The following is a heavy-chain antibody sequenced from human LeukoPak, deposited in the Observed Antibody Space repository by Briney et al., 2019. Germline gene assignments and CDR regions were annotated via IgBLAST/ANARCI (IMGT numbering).Heavy chain of an antibody. V-gene: IGHV1-18*01. Sequence: ASVKVSCKASGYTFTSYGISWVRQAPGQGLEWMGWISAYNGNTNYAQKLQGRVTMTTDTSTSTAYMELRSLRSDDTAVYYCARGITIFGVAADAFDIWGQGTMVTVS. CDR3: ARGITIFGVAADAFDI. CDR2: ISAYNGNT. CDR1: GYTFTSYG. D-gene: IGHD3-3*01. J-gene: IGHJ3*02.